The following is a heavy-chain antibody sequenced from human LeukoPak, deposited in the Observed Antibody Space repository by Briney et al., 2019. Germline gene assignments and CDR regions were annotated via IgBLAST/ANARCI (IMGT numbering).Heavy chain of an antibody. Sequence: GGSLRLSCAASGFTFSSYAMNWVRQAPGKGLEYVSAISSNGGSTYYANSVKGRFTISRDNSKNTLYLQMGSLRAEDMAVYYCARGPATVVTPNAFDIWGQGTMVTVSS. CDR2: ISSNGGST. J-gene: IGHJ3*02. V-gene: IGHV3-64*01. CDR3: ARGPATVVTPNAFDI. CDR1: GFTFSSYA. D-gene: IGHD4-23*01.